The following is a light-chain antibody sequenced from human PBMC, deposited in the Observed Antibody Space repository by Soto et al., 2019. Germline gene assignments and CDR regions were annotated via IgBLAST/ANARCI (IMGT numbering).Light chain of an antibody. CDR3: QQYGYSFRS. J-gene: IGKJ1*01. CDR1: QSVSSSY. CDR2: GSS. V-gene: IGKV3-20*01. Sequence: EILLTQSPGTLSLSPGERATLSCRASQSVSSSYVSWYQLKPRQAPRLLIYGSSSRATGIPDRFSGSGSGTDFTLTISRLEPEDFAVCYCQQYGYSFRSFGQGTKV.